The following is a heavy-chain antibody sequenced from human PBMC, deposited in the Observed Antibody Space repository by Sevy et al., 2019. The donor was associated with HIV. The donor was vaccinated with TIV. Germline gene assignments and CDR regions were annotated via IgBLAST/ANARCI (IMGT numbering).Heavy chain of an antibody. V-gene: IGHV4-30-2*01. Sequence: SETLSLTCAVSGGSISSGGYSWSWIRQPPGKGLEWIGYIYHSGSTYYNPSLKSRVTISVDRSKNQFSLKLSSVTAADTAVYYCARAYTAGWFDYWGQGTLVTVS. D-gene: IGHD5-18*01. CDR1: GGSISSGGYS. CDR2: IYHSGST. J-gene: IGHJ4*02. CDR3: ARAYTAGWFDY.